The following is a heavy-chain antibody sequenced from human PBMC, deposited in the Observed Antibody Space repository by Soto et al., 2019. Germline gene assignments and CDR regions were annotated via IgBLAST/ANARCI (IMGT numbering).Heavy chain of an antibody. V-gene: IGHV4-39*01. CDR2: IYYSGST. D-gene: IGHD1-1*01. J-gene: IGHJ2*01. Sequence: PGKGLEWIGSIYYSGSTYYNPPLKSRVTMSVDTSKNQFSLKLSSVTAADTAVYYCFSFQTDDGIRGSDPVSAFLLNRSSDL. CDR3: FSFQTDDGIRGSDPVSAFLLNRSSDL.